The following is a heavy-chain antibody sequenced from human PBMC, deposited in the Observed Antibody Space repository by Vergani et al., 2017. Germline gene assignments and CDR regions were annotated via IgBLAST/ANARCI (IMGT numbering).Heavy chain of an antibody. J-gene: IGHJ4*02. CDR1: GFIFSDYW. CDR2: INSRGTKT. CDR3: ASDVWFSNSRIS. Sequence: VESGGGLVQPGGSLRLSCSPSGFIFSDYWMTWVRKAPGKGLEWVANINSRGTKTDYMPSLGARFSISRDNTQRSLHLQMYNLRVEDTAIYFCASDVWFSNSRISWGLGTLVTVSS. V-gene: IGHV3-7*03. D-gene: IGHD6-13*01.